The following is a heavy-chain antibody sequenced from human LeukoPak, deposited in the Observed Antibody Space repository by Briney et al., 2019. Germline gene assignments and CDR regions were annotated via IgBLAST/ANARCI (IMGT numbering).Heavy chain of an antibody. J-gene: IGHJ4*02. V-gene: IGHV4-61*02. CDR2: IYSSGST. CDR1: GGSISSGTYY. CDR3: ARASDYYDSSGYYSRLYFDY. Sequence: SQTLSLTCTVSGGSISSGTYYWSWIRQPAGKGLEWIGRIYSSGSTSYNPSLKSRVTISVDTSKNQFSLKLSSMTAADTAVYYCARASDYYDSSGYYSRLYFDYWGQGTLVTVSS. D-gene: IGHD3-22*01.